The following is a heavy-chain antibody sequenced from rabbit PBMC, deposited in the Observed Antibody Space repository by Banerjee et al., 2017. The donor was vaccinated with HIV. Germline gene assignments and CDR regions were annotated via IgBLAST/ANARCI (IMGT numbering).Heavy chain of an antibody. CDR2: IYSGSSGYT. CDR3: ARDPRSGTNL. V-gene: IGHV1S40*01. Sequence: QSLEESGGDLVKPGASLTLTCKASGIDFSSYYDMCWVRQAPGKGLEWIACIYSGSSGYTHYASWAKGRFTISKTSSTTVTLQMTSLTAADTATYFCARDPRSGTNLWGPGTLVTVS. D-gene: IGHD7-1*01. CDR1: GIDFSSYYD. J-gene: IGHJ4*01.